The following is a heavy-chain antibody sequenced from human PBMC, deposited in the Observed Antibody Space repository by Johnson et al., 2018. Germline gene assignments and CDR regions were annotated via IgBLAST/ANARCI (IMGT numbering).Heavy chain of an antibody. D-gene: IGHD3-10*01. CDR1: GFTFSSSW. CDR3: AKDIAQTGTIITFWAFGDC. CDR2: IKCDGSEK. V-gene: IGHV3-52*02. Sequence: VQLQESGGGFVQPGGSLRLSCAASGFTFSSSWMHWVCQAPEKGQEWVADIKCDGSEKYYVDSVKGRFTISRDNAKNSLYLQMNSLTAEDSALYYCAKDIAQTGTIITFWAFGDCWGQGTLVTVSS. J-gene: IGHJ4*02.